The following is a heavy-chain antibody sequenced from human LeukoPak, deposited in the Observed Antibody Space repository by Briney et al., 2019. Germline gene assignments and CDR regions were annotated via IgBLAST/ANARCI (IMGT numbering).Heavy chain of an antibody. Sequence: SGGSLRLSCAASGFTFSSYEMNWVRQAPGKGLEWVSYISSSGSTIYYADSVKGRFTSSRDNAKNSLYLQMNSLRGEDTAIYYCASGPEGFDYWGQGTLVTVSS. CDR3: ASGPEGFDY. CDR2: ISSSGSTI. CDR1: GFTFSSYE. J-gene: IGHJ4*02. V-gene: IGHV3-48*03.